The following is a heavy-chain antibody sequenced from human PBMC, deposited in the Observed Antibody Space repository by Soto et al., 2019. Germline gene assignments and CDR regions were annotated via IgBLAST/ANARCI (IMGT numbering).Heavy chain of an antibody. V-gene: IGHV3-30-3*01. J-gene: IGHJ6*02. CDR3: ARTVCGGDCSVYYYSGMDV. Sequence: PGGSLRLSCAASGFTFSSYAMHWVRQAPGKGLEWVAVISYDGSNKYHADSVKGRFTISRDNSKNTLYLQMNSLRAEDTAVYYCARTVCGGDCSVYYYSGMDVWGQGTTVTVSS. CDR2: ISYDGSNK. CDR1: GFTFSSYA. D-gene: IGHD2-21*02.